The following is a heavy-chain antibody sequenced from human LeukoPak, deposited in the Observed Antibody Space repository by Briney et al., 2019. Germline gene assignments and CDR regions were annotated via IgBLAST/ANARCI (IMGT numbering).Heavy chain of an antibody. CDR1: GGSISSSSYC. V-gene: IGHV4-39*07. CDR3: ARARESSSWYTHFFDY. Sequence: PSETLSLTCTVSGGSISSSSYCWGLIRQPPGKGLEWIGTIYYSGSTSYNPSLKSRVTMSADTSKNQFSLKLSSVTAADTAVYYCARARESSSWYTHFFDYWGQGSLVTVSS. J-gene: IGHJ4*02. CDR2: IYYSGST. D-gene: IGHD6-13*01.